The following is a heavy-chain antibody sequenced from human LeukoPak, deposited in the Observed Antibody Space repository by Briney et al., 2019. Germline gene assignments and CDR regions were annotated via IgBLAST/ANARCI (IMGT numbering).Heavy chain of an antibody. J-gene: IGHJ5*02. CDR1: GFTFSSYS. D-gene: IGHD3-10*01. V-gene: IGHV3-48*01. CDR3: ARDGWFGDYNWFDP. CDR2: ISSASNTI. Sequence: GESLRLSCAASGFTFSSYSMNWVRQAPGKGLEWVSYISSASNTIYYADPVKGRFTISRDNAKNSLYLQMNRLRAKNTAMYYCARDGWFGDYNWFDPWGQGTLVTVSS.